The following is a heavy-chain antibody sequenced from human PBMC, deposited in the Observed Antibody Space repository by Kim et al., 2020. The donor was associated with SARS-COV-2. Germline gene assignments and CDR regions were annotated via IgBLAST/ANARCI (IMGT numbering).Heavy chain of an antibody. CDR1: GYTFTSYG. D-gene: IGHD3-10*01. V-gene: IGHV1-18*01. J-gene: IGHJ6*02. Sequence: ASVKVSCKASGYTFTSYGISWVRQAPGQGLEWMGWISAYNGNTNYAQKLQGRVTMTTDTSTSTAYMELRSLRSDDTAVYYCARDGGLPLEWNYYGSGRDYYYGMDVWGQGTTVTVSS. CDR3: ARDGGLPLEWNYYGSGRDYYYGMDV. CDR2: ISAYNGNT.